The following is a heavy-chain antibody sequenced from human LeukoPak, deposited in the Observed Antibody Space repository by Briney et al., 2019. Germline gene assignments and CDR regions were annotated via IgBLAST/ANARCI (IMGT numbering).Heavy chain of an antibody. CDR1: GGTFSSYA. CDR3: ARGRPTTSIAAAGVNWFDP. Sequence: SVKVSCKASGGTFSSYAISWVRQAPGQGLEWMGGIIPIFGTANYAQKFQGRVTITADKSTSTAYMELSSLRSEDTAVYYCARGRPTTSIAAAGVNWFDPWGQGTLVTASS. CDR2: IIPIFGTA. D-gene: IGHD6-13*01. V-gene: IGHV1-69*06. J-gene: IGHJ5*02.